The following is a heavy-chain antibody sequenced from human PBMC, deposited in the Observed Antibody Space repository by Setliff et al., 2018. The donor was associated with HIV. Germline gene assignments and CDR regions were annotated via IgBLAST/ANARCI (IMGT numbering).Heavy chain of an antibody. D-gene: IGHD3-3*01. J-gene: IGHJ6*03. V-gene: IGHV4-34*01. Sequence: SETLSLTCAVYGRSLSGYYWSWIRQPPGKGLEWIGEINQSGSTNYNPFLKSRVTISVDTSKNQFSLKLSSVTAADTAVYYCARGVNPTYYDFWSGNYMRKYYYYYMDVWGKGTTVTVS. CDR2: INQSGST. CDR1: GRSLSGYY. CDR3: ARGVNPTYYDFWSGNYMRKYYYYYMDV.